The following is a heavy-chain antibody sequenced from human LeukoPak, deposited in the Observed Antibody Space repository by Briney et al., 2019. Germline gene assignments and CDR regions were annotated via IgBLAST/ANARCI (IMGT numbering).Heavy chain of an antibody. V-gene: IGHV3-49*04. CDR1: GFTFGDYA. D-gene: IGHD5-12*01. CDR3: TRLAGGYSYFDY. J-gene: IGHJ4*02. Sequence: GGSLRLSCTASGFTFGDYAMSWVRQAPGKGLEGVGFIRSKAYGGTTEYAASVKGRFTISRDDSKSIAYLQMNSLKTEDTAVYYCTRLAGGYSYFDYWGQGTLVTVSS. CDR2: IRSKAYGGTT.